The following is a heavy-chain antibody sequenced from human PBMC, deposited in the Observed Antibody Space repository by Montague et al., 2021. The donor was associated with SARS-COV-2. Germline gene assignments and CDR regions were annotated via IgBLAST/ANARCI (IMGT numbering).Heavy chain of an antibody. J-gene: IGHJ4*02. D-gene: IGHD6-19*01. CDR1: GFTFSSYA. CDR2: ISYDGSNK. Sequence: SLRLSCAASGFTFSSYAMHWVRQAPGKGLEWVAVISYDGSNKYYADSVKGRFTISRDNSKNTLSLQMNSLRAEDTAVYCCARDFSHSSGWYGGEAFDYWGQGTLVTVSS. V-gene: IGHV3-30-3*01. CDR3: ARDFSHSSGWYGGEAFDY.